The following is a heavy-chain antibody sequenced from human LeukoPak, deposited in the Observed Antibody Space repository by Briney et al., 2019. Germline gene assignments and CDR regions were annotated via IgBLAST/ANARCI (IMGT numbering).Heavy chain of an antibody. CDR3: AKGGVDY. CDR2: INGDGDTT. J-gene: IGHJ4*02. CDR1: GFTFSSYW. V-gene: IGHV3-74*01. Sequence: GGSLRLSCAASGFTFSSYWMHWVRQAPGKGLVWVSRINGDGDTTTYADSVKGRFTISRDNAKNTLYLQMNSLRAEDTAVCYCAKGGVDYWGQGTLVTVSS.